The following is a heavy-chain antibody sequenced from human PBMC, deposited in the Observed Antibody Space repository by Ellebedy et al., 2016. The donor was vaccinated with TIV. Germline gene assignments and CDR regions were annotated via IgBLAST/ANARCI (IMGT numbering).Heavy chain of an antibody. D-gene: IGHD6-25*01. Sequence: ASVKVSCKASGYTFTAYYMHWVRQAPGQGLAWMGWINPDSGGTNFAQKFQGRVTVTRDTSVNTAYMELSRLESDDTAVDYCARVRRGSGGLDVWGQGTTVTVS. V-gene: IGHV1-2*02. CDR3: ARVRRGSGGLDV. J-gene: IGHJ6*02. CDR2: INPDSGGT. CDR1: GYTFTAYY.